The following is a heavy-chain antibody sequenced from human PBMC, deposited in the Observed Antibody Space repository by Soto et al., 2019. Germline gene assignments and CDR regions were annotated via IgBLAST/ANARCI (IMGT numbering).Heavy chain of an antibody. J-gene: IGHJ4*02. CDR2: MNPNTGNS. V-gene: IGHV1-8*01. D-gene: IGHD1-1*01. CDR1: GYTFTSYD. Sequence: ASVKVSCKASGYTFTSYDIYWVRQATGQGLEWMGWMNPNTGNSGYAQKFQGRVTVTSDTSINTVHMELSSLRSEDTAVYYCARRAETNGWNGFGADKYYFDFWGQGTLVTAPQ. CDR3: ARRAETNGWNGFGADKYYFDF.